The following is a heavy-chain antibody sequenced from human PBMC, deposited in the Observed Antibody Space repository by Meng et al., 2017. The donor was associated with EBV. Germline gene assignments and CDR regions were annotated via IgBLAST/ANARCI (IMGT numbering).Heavy chain of an antibody. V-gene: IGHV4-61*01. CDR2: IYDGGTT. Sequence: QVLLQGPGPGQVKHSETLSLTCTGSGASVSGRTYHLRWIRQPPGKELEWIGYIYDGGTTIYNPSLKSRVTILVDASKNQFSLKLSSVTTADTAVYYCAKSRSSTPGVVDYWGQGTLVTVSS. J-gene: IGHJ4*02. CDR1: GASVSGRTYH. D-gene: IGHD3-10*01. CDR3: AKSRSSTPGVVDY.